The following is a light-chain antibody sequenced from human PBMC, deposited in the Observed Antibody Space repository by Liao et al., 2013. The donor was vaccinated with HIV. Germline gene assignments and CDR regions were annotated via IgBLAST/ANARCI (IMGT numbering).Light chain of an antibody. J-gene: IGLJ1*01. CDR1: KLGDKY. V-gene: IGLV3-1*01. Sequence: SYELTQPPSVSVSPGQTASITCSGEKLGDKYVCWYQQKPGQSPLLVIFQDNGRPSGIPGRFSGSNSGNTATLTISGTQAMDEADYYCQAWDTSTAYVFGPGTRVTVL. CDR2: QDN. CDR3: QAWDTSTAYV.